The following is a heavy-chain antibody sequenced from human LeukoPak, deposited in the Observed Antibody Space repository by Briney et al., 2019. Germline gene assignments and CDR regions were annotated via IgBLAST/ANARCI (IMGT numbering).Heavy chain of an antibody. CDR3: ASPVVGGLDV. CDR2: MNPSGDST. J-gene: IGHJ6*02. D-gene: IGHD2-2*01. CDR1: GYTVTTYY. Sequence: ASVKVSCKASGYTVTTYYTHWVRQAPGEGLEWMGIMNPSGDSTIYAQKFQGRVTVTRDTSTSTVYMELSSLRSEDTAVYYCASPVVGGLDVWGQGTTITVSS. V-gene: IGHV1-46*01.